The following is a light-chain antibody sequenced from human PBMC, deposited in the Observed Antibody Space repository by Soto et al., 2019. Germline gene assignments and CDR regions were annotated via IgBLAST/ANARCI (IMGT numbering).Light chain of an antibody. Sequence: EIVMTQSPATLSVSPGDGATLSCRASQGISTNLAWYQQKPGQAPRLLIYGTSTRAAGIPARFRGSRSGTEFTLTISSLLSEDFADYYCQQYDNWPPITFGQGTRLEIK. CDR1: QGISTN. CDR3: QQYDNWPPIT. J-gene: IGKJ5*01. V-gene: IGKV3-15*01. CDR2: GTS.